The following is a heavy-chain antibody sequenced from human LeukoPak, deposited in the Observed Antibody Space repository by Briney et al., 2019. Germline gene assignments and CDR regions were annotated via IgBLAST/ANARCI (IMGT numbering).Heavy chain of an antibody. Sequence: ASVKVSCKASGGTFSSYAISWVRQAPGQGLEWMGGIIPMFGTGNCAQKFQGRVTITADKSTSTAYMELSSLRSEDTAVYYCARTDLPAAFDIWGQGTMVTVSS. V-gene: IGHV1-69*06. J-gene: IGHJ3*02. CDR3: ARTDLPAAFDI. CDR1: GGTFSSYA. CDR2: IIPMFGTG.